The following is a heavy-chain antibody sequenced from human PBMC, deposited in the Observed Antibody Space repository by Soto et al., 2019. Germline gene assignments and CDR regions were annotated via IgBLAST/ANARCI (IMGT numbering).Heavy chain of an antibody. CDR3: ASGYGAGTPFDY. Sequence: QLQLQESGPGLVKPSETLSLTCTVSGGSISSSSYYWGWIRQPPGKGLEWIGSIYYSGSTYYNPSLKSRVTISVDTSKNQFSLKLSSVTAADTAVYYCASGYGAGTPFDYWGQGTLVTVSS. CDR1: GGSISSSSYY. CDR2: IYYSGST. D-gene: IGHD1-1*01. V-gene: IGHV4-39*01. J-gene: IGHJ4*02.